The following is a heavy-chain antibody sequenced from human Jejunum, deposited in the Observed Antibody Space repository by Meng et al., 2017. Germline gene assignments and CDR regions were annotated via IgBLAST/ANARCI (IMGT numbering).Heavy chain of an antibody. V-gene: IGHV7-4-1*02. J-gene: IGHJ4*02. Sequence: ASVKVSCKASGYTFTSYAMNWVRQAPGQGLEWMGWINTNTGNPTYAQGFTGRFVFSLDTSVSTAYLQISSLKAEDTAAYYCARDIEAVAGTWSHFDYWGQGTLVTVSS. CDR3: ARDIEAVAGTWSHFDY. CDR1: GYTFTSYA. D-gene: IGHD6-19*01. CDR2: INTNTGNP.